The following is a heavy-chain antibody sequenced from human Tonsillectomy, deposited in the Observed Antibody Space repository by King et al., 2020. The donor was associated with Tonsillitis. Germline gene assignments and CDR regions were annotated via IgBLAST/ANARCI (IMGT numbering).Heavy chain of an antibody. CDR2: ISAHNGNT. CDR3: ARGPYFTETAYFYGMDV. J-gene: IGHJ6*02. Sequence: QVQLVESGTEVKKPGASVKVSCKASGYTFTSHGITWVRQAPGQGLEWMGWISAHNGNTDFAQKLQGRVTMTTDTSTSTAHMELRSLRSDDTAVYYCARGPYFTETAYFYGMDVWGQGTTVTVSS. CDR1: GYTFTSHG. V-gene: IGHV1-18*04. D-gene: IGHD2/OR15-2a*01.